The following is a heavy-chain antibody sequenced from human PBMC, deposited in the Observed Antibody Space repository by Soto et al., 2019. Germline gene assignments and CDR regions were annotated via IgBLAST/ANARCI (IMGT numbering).Heavy chain of an antibody. CDR2: IDIGGNT. CDR1: GFSVTNNY. CDR3: ARGRGSNAYLGREHYFDY. Sequence: EVQVVESGGGLVQPGGSLRLSCAASGFSVTNNYMNWVRQAPGKGLEWVSIIDIGGNTYYADSVKDRFTISRDNSRNTLYLHVDSLRAEDTAVYYGARGRGSNAYLGREHYFDYWGQGTLVTVSP. V-gene: IGHV3-66*01. J-gene: IGHJ4*02. D-gene: IGHD3-16*01.